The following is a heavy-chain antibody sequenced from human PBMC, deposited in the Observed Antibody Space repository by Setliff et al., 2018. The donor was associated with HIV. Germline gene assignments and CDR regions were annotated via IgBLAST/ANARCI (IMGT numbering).Heavy chain of an antibody. V-gene: IGHV4-59*11. CDR2: FYHTGST. CDR1: GGSIRSHY. D-gene: IGHD3-22*01. J-gene: IGHJ3*01. Sequence: LSLTCTVSGGSIRSHYWSWIRQPPGKGLEWIGSFYHTGSTHYNPSLKSRTTMSLDTSRNQVSLKLSSVSAADTAMYYCARRGDSSGYYDAFDVWGQGTKVTVSS. CDR3: ARRGDSSGYYDAFDV.